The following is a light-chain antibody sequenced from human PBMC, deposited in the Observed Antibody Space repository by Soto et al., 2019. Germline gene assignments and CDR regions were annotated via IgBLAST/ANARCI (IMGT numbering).Light chain of an antibody. V-gene: IGKV1-5*03. Sequence: DIQMTQSPSTLSASVGDRVTITCRASQSISSWLAWYQQKPGKAPKLLIYKASSLESGVPSRFSGSGSGTALTLTSSNLQPDDFATYYCQQYNSYWTFGQGTKVEIK. CDR1: QSISSW. CDR3: QQYNSYWT. CDR2: KAS. J-gene: IGKJ1*01.